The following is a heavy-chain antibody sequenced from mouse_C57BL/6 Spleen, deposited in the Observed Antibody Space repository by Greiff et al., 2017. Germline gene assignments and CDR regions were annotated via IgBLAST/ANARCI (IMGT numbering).Heavy chain of an antibody. CDR2: IRNKANNHAT. Sequence: EVKLVESGGGLVQPGGSMKLSCAASGFTFSDAWMDWVRQSPEKGLEWVAEIRNKANNHATYYAESVKGRFTISRDDSKSSVYLQMNSLRAEDTGIYYCTRGLLRGWYFDVWGTGTTVTVSS. D-gene: IGHD2-3*01. J-gene: IGHJ1*03. CDR3: TRGLLRGWYFDV. V-gene: IGHV6-6*01. CDR1: GFTFSDAW.